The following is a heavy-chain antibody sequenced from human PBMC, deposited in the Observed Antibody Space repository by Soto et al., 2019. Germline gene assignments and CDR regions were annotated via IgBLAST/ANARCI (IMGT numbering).Heavy chain of an antibody. D-gene: IGHD6-13*01. Sequence: GGSLRLSCVASGFIFSNFWMGWVRQAPGKGLEWVAIINQDGSDKKNVDSVKGRFTISRDNATNSLYLQMNSLRAEDTAVYYCAGLRRSEPAGSHWGQGTLVTVSS. V-gene: IGHV3-7*01. CDR1: GFIFSNFW. CDR3: AGLRRSEPAGSH. J-gene: IGHJ4*02. CDR2: INQDGSDK.